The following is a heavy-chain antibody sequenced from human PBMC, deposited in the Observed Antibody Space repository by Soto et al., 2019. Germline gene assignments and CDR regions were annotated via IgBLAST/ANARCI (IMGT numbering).Heavy chain of an antibody. CDR1: GGSISSYY. V-gene: IGHV4-59*08. CDR3: ARHPRGGSSGWSPRDY. Sequence: QVQLQESGPGLVKPSETLSLTCTVSGGSISSYYWSWIRQPPGKGLEWIGYIYYSGSTNYSPSLKSRVTISVDTPQNQFSLKLSSVTAADTAVYYCARHPRGGSSGWSPRDYWGQGTLVTVSS. CDR2: IYYSGST. D-gene: IGHD6-19*01. J-gene: IGHJ4*02.